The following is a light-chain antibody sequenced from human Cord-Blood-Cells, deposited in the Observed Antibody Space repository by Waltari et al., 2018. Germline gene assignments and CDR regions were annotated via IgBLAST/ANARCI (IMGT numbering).Light chain of an antibody. V-gene: IGKV4-1*01. CDR1: QSVLYSSNNKNY. CDR2: WAS. J-gene: IGKJ1*01. Sequence: DIVMTQSPDSLAVSLGERATINCKSRQSVLYSSNNKNYLAWYQQKPGQPPKLLIYWASTRESGVPDRFSGSGSGTDFTLTISSLQAEDVAVYYCQQYYSTPWTFGKGTKVEIK. CDR3: QQYYSTPWT.